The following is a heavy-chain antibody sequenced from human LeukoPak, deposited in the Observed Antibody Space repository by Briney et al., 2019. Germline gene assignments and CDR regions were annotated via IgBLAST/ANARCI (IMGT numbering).Heavy chain of an antibody. D-gene: IGHD5-24*01. CDR3: ARHTFRDGLDY. CDR2: IYYGGST. Sequence: SETLSLTCTVSGGSISSYYWSWIRQPPGKGLEWIGYIYYGGSTNYNPSLKGRVTISVDTSKNQFSLKLSSVTAADTAVYYCARHTFRDGLDYWGQGTLVTVSS. CDR1: GGSISSYY. J-gene: IGHJ4*02. V-gene: IGHV4-59*08.